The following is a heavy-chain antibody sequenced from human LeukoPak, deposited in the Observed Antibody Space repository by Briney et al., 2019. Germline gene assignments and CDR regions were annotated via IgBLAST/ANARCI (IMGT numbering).Heavy chain of an antibody. V-gene: IGHV4-59*12. J-gene: IGHJ6*02. Sequence: PSETLSLTCTVSGGSISTYYWNWIRQPPGKGLEWIGYIYHSGSTNYNPSLQSRVTISVDTSKNQFSLKLSSVTAADTAVYYCASSPARYGMDVWGQGTTVTVSS. CDR3: ASSPARYGMDV. CDR2: IYHSGST. CDR1: GGSISTYY.